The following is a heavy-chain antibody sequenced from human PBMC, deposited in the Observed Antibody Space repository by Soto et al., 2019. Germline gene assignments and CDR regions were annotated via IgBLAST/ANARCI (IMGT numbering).Heavy chain of an antibody. Sequence: QAQLVESGGGLVKPGGSLRLSCAASGFTFSDYYITWIRQAPGRGLEWVSYIGTYSTYTDFADSVKGRFTISRDNAKNSVYLQMNSVRADDTAVYNCARRTYYYGMDVWGQGTTVTVSS. CDR3: ARRTYYYGMDV. J-gene: IGHJ6*02. CDR2: IGTYSTYT. CDR1: GFTFSDYY. V-gene: IGHV3-11*05.